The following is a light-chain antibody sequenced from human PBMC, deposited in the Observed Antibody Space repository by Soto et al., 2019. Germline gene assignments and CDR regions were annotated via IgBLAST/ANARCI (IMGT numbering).Light chain of an antibody. CDR3: QQYYSSPTWT. CDR1: QSIFYSSNNKNY. J-gene: IGKJ1*01. V-gene: IGKV4-1*01. Sequence: DIVMTQSPDSLAVSLGERATINCKSSQSIFYSSNNKNYLAWYQQKAGQPPKLLIYWASTRESGVPDRFSGSVSGTDFTLTISSLQAEDVAVYYCQQYYSSPTWTFGQGNKVEIK. CDR2: WAS.